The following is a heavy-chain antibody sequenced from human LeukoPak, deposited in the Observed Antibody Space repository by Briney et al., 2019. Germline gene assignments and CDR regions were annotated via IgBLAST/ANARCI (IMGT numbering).Heavy chain of an antibody. J-gene: IGHJ4*02. V-gene: IGHV3-9*01. Sequence: GGSLRLSCAASGFTFDDYAMHWVRQAPGKGLEWVSGISWNSGSIGYADSVKGRFTISRDNAKNSLYLQMNSLRAEDTALYYCAKDMIPLLFMVGFDYWGQGTLVTVSS. CDR2: ISWNSGSI. D-gene: IGHD3-16*02. CDR1: GFTFDDYA. CDR3: AKDMIPLLFMVGFDY.